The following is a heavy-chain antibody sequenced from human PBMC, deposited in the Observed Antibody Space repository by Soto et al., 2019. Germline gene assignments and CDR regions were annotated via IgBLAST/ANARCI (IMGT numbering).Heavy chain of an antibody. D-gene: IGHD6-19*01. J-gene: IGHJ2*01. Sequence: QVQLVQSGGGVVQPGRSLRLSCAASGFTFSNFGMHWVRQAPGKGLEWVATILYDGSDQYYADSVRGRFTISRDNSNDTLDLQRNSLKPEDTAVYYCAKDFSSAWSRRWYCDLWGRGTLVGVSS. CDR1: GFTFSNFG. V-gene: IGHV3-30*18. CDR3: AKDFSSAWSRRWYCDL. CDR2: ILYDGSDQ.